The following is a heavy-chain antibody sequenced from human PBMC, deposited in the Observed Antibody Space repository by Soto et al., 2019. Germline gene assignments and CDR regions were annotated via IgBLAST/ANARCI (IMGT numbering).Heavy chain of an antibody. D-gene: IGHD5-12*01. V-gene: IGHV4-39*01. Sequence: SETLSLTCTVSGGSISSTSYYWGWIRQPPGKGLEWIGTIYYDGDTYYNPSLKSRVTISVDTSKNQFSLKLSSVTAADTAVYYCARQGSEYSGHGDSWFDPWGQGTLVTVSS. CDR2: IYYDGDT. J-gene: IGHJ5*02. CDR3: ARQGSEYSGHGDSWFDP. CDR1: GGSISSTSYY.